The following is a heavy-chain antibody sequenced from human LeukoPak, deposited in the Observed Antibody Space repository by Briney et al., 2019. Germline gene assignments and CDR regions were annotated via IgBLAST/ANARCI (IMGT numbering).Heavy chain of an antibody. D-gene: IGHD1-14*01. CDR2: ISSNGVGR. CDR1: GVTFSTYA. CDR3: VKDFSVGVLPSGEPSYI. V-gene: IGHV3-64D*09. Sequence: GGSLRLSCSASGVTFSTYAMQWVRQAPGQGLEYVSAISSNGVGRYYADSVKGRFTISRDNSKTTLSLQISSLRAEYTAVYYCVKDFSVGVLPSGEPSYIWGQGTMVTVSS. J-gene: IGHJ3*02.